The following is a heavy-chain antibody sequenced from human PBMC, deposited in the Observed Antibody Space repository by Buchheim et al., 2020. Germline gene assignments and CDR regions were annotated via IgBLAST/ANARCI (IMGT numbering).Heavy chain of an antibody. D-gene: IGHD3-3*01. Sequence: EVQLVESGGGLVQPGGSLRLSCAASGFTVSSNYMSWVRQAPGKGLEWVSVIYSGGSTYYADSVKGRFTISRAHSKKNLYLQMNSLRAEDTAVYYCASSPPRTIFGVVIYYFDYWGQGTL. V-gene: IGHV3-66*01. CDR1: GFTVSSNY. CDR3: ASSPPRTIFGVVIYYFDY. J-gene: IGHJ4*02. CDR2: IYSGGST.